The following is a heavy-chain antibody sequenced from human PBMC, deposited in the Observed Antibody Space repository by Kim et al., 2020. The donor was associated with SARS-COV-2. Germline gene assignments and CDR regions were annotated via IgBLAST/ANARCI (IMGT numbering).Heavy chain of an antibody. V-gene: IGHV3-7*01. CDR2: IKQDGSEK. Sequence: GGSLRLSCAVSGFTFSTYWMSWVRQAPGKGLEWVANIKQDGSEKYYVDSVKGRFTISRDNAKNSLYLQMNSLRVEDSAVYYCARGQVVQYYWGQGTLVTVSS. CDR3: ARGQVVQYY. CDR1: GFTFSTYW. D-gene: IGHD6-13*01. J-gene: IGHJ4*02.